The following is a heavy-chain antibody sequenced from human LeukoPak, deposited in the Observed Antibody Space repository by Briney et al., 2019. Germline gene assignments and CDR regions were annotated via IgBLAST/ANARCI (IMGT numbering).Heavy chain of an antibody. D-gene: IGHD6-19*01. Sequence: SETLSLTCAVYGGSFSGYYWSWIRQPPGKGLEWIGEINHSGSTNYNPSLKSRVTISVDTSKNQFSQKLSSVTAADTAVYYCARGPEWLVLGYWGQGTLVTVSS. J-gene: IGHJ4*02. CDR2: INHSGST. CDR3: ARGPEWLVLGY. CDR1: GGSFSGYY. V-gene: IGHV4-34*01.